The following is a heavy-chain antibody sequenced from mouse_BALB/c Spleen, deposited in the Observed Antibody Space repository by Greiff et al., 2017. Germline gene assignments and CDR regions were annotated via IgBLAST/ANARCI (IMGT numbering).Heavy chain of an antibody. V-gene: IGHV1-69*02. J-gene: IGHJ2*01. D-gene: IGHD4-1*01. CDR1: GYTFTSYW. CDR2: IDPSDSYT. Sequence: QVQLKQPGAELVKPGASVKLSCKASGYTFTSYWMHWVKQRPGQGLEWIGEIDPSDSYTNYNQKFKGKATLTVDKSSSTAYMQLSSLTSEDSAVYYCARRGDWDGGDYWGQGTTLTVSS. CDR3: ARRGDWDGGDY.